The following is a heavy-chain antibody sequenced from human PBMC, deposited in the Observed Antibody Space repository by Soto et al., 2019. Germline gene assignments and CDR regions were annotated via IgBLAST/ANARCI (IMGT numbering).Heavy chain of an antibody. V-gene: IGHV1-18*01. Sequence: GASVKVSCKASGYTFTSYGISWVRQAPGQGLEWMGWISAYNGNTNYAQKLQGRVTMTTDTSTSTAYMELRSLRSDDTAVYYCARDSSGYYPGSWFDPWGQGTLVTVSS. D-gene: IGHD3-22*01. CDR3: ARDSSGYYPGSWFDP. CDR1: GYTFTSYG. J-gene: IGHJ5*02. CDR2: ISAYNGNT.